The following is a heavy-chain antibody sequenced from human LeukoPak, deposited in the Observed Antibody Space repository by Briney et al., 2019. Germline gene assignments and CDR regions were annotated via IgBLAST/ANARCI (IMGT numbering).Heavy chain of an antibody. CDR1: GGSISSSSYY. Sequence: PSETLSLTCTVSGGSISSSSYYWGWIRQPPGKGLEWIGEINHSGSTNYNPSLKSRVTISVDTSKNQFSLKLSSVTAADTAVYYCARVVQSTDSSGFYLPEYFQHWGQGTLVTVSS. J-gene: IGHJ1*01. CDR3: ARVVQSTDSSGFYLPEYFQH. V-gene: IGHV4-39*07. CDR2: INHSGST. D-gene: IGHD3-22*01.